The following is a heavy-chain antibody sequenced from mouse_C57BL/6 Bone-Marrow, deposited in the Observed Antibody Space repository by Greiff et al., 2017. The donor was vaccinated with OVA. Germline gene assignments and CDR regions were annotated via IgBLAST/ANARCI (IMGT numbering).Heavy chain of an antibody. CDR2: IHPNSGST. CDR3: ARCGYWAWFAD. D-gene: IGHD2-3*01. Sequence: QVQLQQPGAELVKPGASVKLSCKASGYTFTSYWMHWVKQRPGQGLEWIGMIHPNSGSTNYNEKFKSKATLTVDKSSSTAYMQLSSLTSEDSAVYYCARCGYWAWFADWGQGTLVTVSA. CDR1: GYTFTSYW. J-gene: IGHJ3*01. V-gene: IGHV1-64*01.